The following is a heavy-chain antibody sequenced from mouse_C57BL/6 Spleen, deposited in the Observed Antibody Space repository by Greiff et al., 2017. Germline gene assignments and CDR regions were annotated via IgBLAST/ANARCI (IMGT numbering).Heavy chain of an antibody. J-gene: IGHJ4*01. CDR3: ARLMGYYGSSYEDAMDY. CDR1: GYTFTSYW. Sequence: QVQLQQPGAELVRPGTSVKLSCKASGYTFTSYWMHWVKQRPGQGLEWIGVIDPSDSYTNYNQKFKGKATLTVDTSSSTAYMQLSSLTSEDSAVYYCARLMGYYGSSYEDAMDYWGQGTSVTVSS. V-gene: IGHV1-59*01. D-gene: IGHD1-1*01. CDR2: IDPSDSYT.